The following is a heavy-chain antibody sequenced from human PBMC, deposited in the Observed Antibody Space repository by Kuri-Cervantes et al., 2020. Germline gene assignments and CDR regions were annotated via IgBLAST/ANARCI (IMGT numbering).Heavy chain of an antibody. V-gene: IGHV3-30*04. CDR1: GFTSSSNA. D-gene: IGHD6-13*01. Sequence: GESLKISCAASGFTSSSNAMHWVRQTPGKGLEWVTVISYDGRDTKYADSVKGRFTISRDNAKNSLYLQMNSLRAEDTALYYCAKEQYPGTDYYGMDVWGQGTTVTVSS. J-gene: IGHJ6*02. CDR2: ISYDGRDT. CDR3: AKEQYPGTDYYGMDV.